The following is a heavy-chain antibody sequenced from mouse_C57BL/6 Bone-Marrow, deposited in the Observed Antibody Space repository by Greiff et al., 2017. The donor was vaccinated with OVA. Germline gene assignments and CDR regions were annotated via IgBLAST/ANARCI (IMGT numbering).Heavy chain of an antibody. CDR3: ARYEGLRSFAY. D-gene: IGHD2-4*01. Sequence: EVNVVESGGGLVQPGGSLSLSCAASGFTFTDYYMSWVRQPPGKALEWLGFIRNKANGYTTEYSASVKGRFTISRDNSQSILYLQMNALRAEDSATYYCARYEGLRSFAYWGQGTLVTVSA. CDR2: IRNKANGYTT. V-gene: IGHV7-3*01. J-gene: IGHJ3*01. CDR1: GFTFTDYY.